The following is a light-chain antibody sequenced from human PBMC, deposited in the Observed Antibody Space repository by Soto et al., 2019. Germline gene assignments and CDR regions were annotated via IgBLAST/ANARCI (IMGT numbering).Light chain of an antibody. V-gene: IGLV2-14*03. CDR3: NSYASVHSPVL. CDR2: GVS. J-gene: IGLJ2*01. Sequence: QSALTQPASLSGSPGQSITISCTGTSSDVGGYNYVSWYQQHPGKAPRLMIYGVSNRPLGVSYRFSGSKSGNTASLTISGLQSEDEADYSCNSYASVHSPVLFGGGTQLTVL. CDR1: SSDVGGYNY.